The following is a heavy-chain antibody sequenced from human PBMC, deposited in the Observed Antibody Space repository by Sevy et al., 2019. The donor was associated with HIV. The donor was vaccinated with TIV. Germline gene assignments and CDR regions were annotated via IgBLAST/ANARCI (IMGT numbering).Heavy chain of an antibody. V-gene: IGHV3-30-3*01. CDR3: ARDPRITIFGVVIGAEYFQH. CDR1: GFTFSSYA. Sequence: GGSLRLSCAASGFTFSSYAMHWVRQAPGKGLEWVAVISYDGNNKYYADSVKGRFTISRDNSKNTLYLQMNSLRAEDTAVYYCARDPRITIFGVVIGAEYFQHWCQGTLVTVSS. D-gene: IGHD3-3*01. CDR2: ISYDGNNK. J-gene: IGHJ1*01.